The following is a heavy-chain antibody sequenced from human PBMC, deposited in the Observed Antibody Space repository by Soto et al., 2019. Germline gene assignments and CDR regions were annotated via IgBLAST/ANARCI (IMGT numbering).Heavy chain of an antibody. V-gene: IGHV4-30-2*01. CDR1: GAPITCGDYS. CDR2: IFHGGST. D-gene: IGHD2-2*01. Sequence: PSGTLSLTCTISGAPITCGDYSWNWIRQPPGKGLEWIGYIFHGGSTYYNPSLRSRVTIPVDRSTTHISLKMSSVTAADTAVYYCARASVVVPAAFMFNGLDAWGQGAPVTVSS. CDR3: ARASVVVPAAFMFNGLDA. J-gene: IGHJ5*01.